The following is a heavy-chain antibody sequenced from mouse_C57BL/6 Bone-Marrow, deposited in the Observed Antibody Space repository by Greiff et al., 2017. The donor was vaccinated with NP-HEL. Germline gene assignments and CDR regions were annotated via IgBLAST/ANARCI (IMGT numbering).Heavy chain of an antibody. J-gene: IGHJ4*01. D-gene: IGHD2-3*01. V-gene: IGHV1-72*01. CDR3: ARGGIFDGYYSYAMDY. Sequence: QVQLQQPGAELVKPGASVKLSCKASGYTFTSYWMHWVKQRPGRGLEWIGRIDPNSGGTKYNEKFKSKATLTVDKPSSTAYMQLSSLTSEVSAVYYCARGGIFDGYYSYAMDYWGQGTSVTVSS. CDR2: IDPNSGGT. CDR1: GYTFTSYW.